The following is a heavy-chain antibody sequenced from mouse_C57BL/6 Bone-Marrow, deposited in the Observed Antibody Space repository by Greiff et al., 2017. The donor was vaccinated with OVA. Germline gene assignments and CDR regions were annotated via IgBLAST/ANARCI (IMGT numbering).Heavy chain of an antibody. CDR1: GYTFTGYS. CDR2: FYPGSGSI. Sequence: QVQLQQSGAELVKPGASVKLSCKASGYTFTGYSIHWVKQRPGQGLEWIGWFYPGSGSIKYNEKFKDKATLTADKSSSTVYMELSRWTSEDSAVYFCARHEDNWDVFAYWGKGTLVTVAA. D-gene: IGHD4-1*01. CDR3: ARHEDNWDVFAY. J-gene: IGHJ3*01. V-gene: IGHV1-62-2*01.